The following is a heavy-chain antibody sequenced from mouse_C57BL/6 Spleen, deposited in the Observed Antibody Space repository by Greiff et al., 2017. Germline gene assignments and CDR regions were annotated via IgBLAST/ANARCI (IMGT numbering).Heavy chain of an antibody. Sequence: DVKLQESGAELVKPGASVKLSCTASGFNIKDYYMHWVKQRTEQGLEWIGRIDPEDGETKYAPKFQGKATITADISSNTAYLQLSSLTSEDTAVYYCARYPYYGSSSYAMDYWGQGTSVTVSS. CDR3: ARYPYYGSSSYAMDY. D-gene: IGHD1-1*01. CDR1: GFNIKDYY. V-gene: IGHV14-2*01. CDR2: IDPEDGET. J-gene: IGHJ4*01.